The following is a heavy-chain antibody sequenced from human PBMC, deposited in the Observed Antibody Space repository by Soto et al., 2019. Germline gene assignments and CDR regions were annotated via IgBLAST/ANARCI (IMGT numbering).Heavy chain of an antibody. CDR1: GFTFDDYA. V-gene: IGHV3-9*01. Sequence: EVQLVGSGGGLVQPGRSLGLSCAASGFTFDDYAMHWVRQAPGKGLEWVSGISWNSGSIGYADSVKGRFTISRDNAKNTLYLQMNSLRAEDTALYYCAKGGGKGVVVDYYFDYWGQGTLVTVSS. CDR3: AKGGGKGVVVDYYFDY. J-gene: IGHJ4*02. CDR2: ISWNSGSI. D-gene: IGHD2-15*01.